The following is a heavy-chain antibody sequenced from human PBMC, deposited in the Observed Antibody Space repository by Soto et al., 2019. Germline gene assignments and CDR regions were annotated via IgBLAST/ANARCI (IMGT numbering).Heavy chain of an antibody. CDR1: GFTFSSYA. CDR3: AKDRITMVRGVITIIDY. CDR2: ISGSGGST. V-gene: IGHV3-23*01. J-gene: IGHJ4*02. D-gene: IGHD3-10*01. Sequence: EVQLLESGGGLVQPGGSLRLSCAASGFTFSSYAMSWVRQAPGKGLEWVSAISGSGGSTYYAASVKGRFTISRDNSKNTLYLQMNSLRAEDTAVYYCAKDRITMVRGVITIIDYWGQGTLVTVSS.